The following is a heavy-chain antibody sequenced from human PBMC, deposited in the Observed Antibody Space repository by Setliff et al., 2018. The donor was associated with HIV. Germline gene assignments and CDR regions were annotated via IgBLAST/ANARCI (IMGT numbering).Heavy chain of an antibody. D-gene: IGHD3-16*01. CDR2: IYYSGST. Sequence: SETLSLTCTVSGGSIWNYYWSWIRQPPGKGLEWIGTIYYSGSTYYNPSLKSRVTISVDTSKNQFSLKLSSVTAADTAVYFCARQAERDDDSYLDYWGQGTLVTVSS. V-gene: IGHV4-39*01. J-gene: IGHJ4*02. CDR1: GGSIWNYY. CDR3: ARQAERDDDSYLDY.